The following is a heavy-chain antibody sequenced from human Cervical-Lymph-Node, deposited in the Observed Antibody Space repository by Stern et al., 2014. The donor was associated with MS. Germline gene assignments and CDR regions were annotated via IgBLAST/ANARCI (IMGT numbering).Heavy chain of an antibody. CDR3: ARHTSQPGTYYYYGMDV. CDR2: IYPGDSDN. CDR1: GYTFTDYW. Sequence: DVQLVESGAEVRKPGESLKISCKGSGYTFTDYWIGWVRQVPGKGLELMGIIYPGDSDNRYSPSFQGQVTISVDKSISTAYLQWGSLKASDTAMYYCARHTSQPGTYYYYGMDVWGRGTTVTVSS. V-gene: IGHV5-51*01. D-gene: IGHD5-24*01. J-gene: IGHJ6*02.